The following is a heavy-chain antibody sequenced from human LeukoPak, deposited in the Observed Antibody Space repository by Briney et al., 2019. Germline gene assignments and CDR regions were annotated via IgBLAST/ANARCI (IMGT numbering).Heavy chain of an antibody. CDR1: GFTFDDYA. J-gene: IGHJ6*03. Sequence: PGGSLRLSCAASGFTFDDYAMHWVRQAPGKGLEWVSLISWDGGSTYYADSVKGRFTISRDNSKNFLYLQMNSLRAEDTALYYCAKAVTVMEYYYMDVWGKGTTVTVSS. D-gene: IGHD2-21*01. CDR2: ISWDGGST. CDR3: AKAVTVMEYYYMDV. V-gene: IGHV3-43D*03.